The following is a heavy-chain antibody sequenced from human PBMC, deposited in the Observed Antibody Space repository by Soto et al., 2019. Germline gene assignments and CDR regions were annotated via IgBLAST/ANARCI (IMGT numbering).Heavy chain of an antibody. CDR3: AREDSIIIPAVSDF. V-gene: IGHV3-48*03. Sequence: PGGSLRLSCAASGFTFSSYEMNWVRQAPGKGLEWVSYISSSGSTIYYADSVKGRCTISRDNAKNSLYLQMNSLRAEDTAVYYCAREDSIIIPAVSDFWGQGTLVTVSS. CDR2: ISSSGSTI. J-gene: IGHJ4*02. CDR1: GFTFSSYE. D-gene: IGHD2-2*01.